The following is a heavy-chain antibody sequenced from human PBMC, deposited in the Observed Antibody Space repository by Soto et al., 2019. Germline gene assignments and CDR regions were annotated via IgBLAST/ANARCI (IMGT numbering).Heavy chain of an antibody. CDR2: TSYDGSNK. CDR3: ARWGTTGGLDV. CDR1: GFTFRSYV. D-gene: IGHD3-16*01. V-gene: IGHV3-33*05. Sequence: QVQLVESGGGVVQPGTSRRLSCVGSGFTFRSYVIHWVRQAPGKGLEWVALTSYDGSNKYYGDSVKGRFTISRDNSRNTVDLQMDSLRREDTALYYCARWGTTGGLDVWGQGTLVSVSS. J-gene: IGHJ1*01.